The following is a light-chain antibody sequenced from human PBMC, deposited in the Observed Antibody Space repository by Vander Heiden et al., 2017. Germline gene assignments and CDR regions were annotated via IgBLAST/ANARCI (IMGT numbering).Light chain of an antibody. CDR2: DVS. CDR3: SSYTSSSTYV. Sequence: QSALTQHAYVAGSPGQSITISCTGTSSDVGGYNYVSWYQQHPGKSPKLMIYDVSNRPSGVSNRFSGSKSGNTASLTISGLQAEDEADYYCSSYTSSSTYVLGTGTKV. CDR1: SSDVGGYNY. V-gene: IGLV2-14*03. J-gene: IGLJ1*01.